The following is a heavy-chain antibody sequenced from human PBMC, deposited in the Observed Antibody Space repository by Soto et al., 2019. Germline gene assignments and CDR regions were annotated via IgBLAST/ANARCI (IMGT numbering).Heavy chain of an antibody. D-gene: IGHD5-18*01. CDR1: GGTFSSYT. CDR2: IIPILGIA. V-gene: IGHV1-69*04. CDR3: ARDFPLRDTAMVTTGY. J-gene: IGHJ4*02. Sequence: GASVKVSCKASGGTFSSYTISWVRQAPGQGLEWMGRIIPILGIANYAQKFQGRVTITADKSTSTAYMELSSLRSEDTAVYYCARDFPLRDTAMVTTGYWGQGTLVTVSS.